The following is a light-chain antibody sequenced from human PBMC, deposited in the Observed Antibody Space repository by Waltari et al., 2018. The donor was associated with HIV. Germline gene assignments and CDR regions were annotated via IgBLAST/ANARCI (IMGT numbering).Light chain of an antibody. Sequence: VMTQSPAPLSASPGELATLSCRASQSVSSNLAWYRQKPGQAPRLLIYGASTRATGIPARFSGSGSGTEFTLTISSLQSEDFTIYYCQQYNNWPQTFGQGTKVEIK. CDR2: GAS. CDR3: QQYNNWPQT. CDR1: QSVSSN. J-gene: IGKJ1*01. V-gene: IGKV3-15*01.